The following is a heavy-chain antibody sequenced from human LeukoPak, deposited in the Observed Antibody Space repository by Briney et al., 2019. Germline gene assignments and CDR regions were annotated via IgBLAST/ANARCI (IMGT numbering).Heavy chain of an antibody. V-gene: IGHV3-43*02. CDR1: GFTFDDYA. Sequence: PGGSLRLSCAASGFTFDDYAMHWVRQPPGKGLEWVSLISADGGSTFSADSVKGRFSISRDNSKNSLYLQMNSLRSGDTAMYYCAKESGKFDYWGQGTLVAVSS. CDR3: AKESGKFDY. CDR2: ISADGGST. J-gene: IGHJ4*02.